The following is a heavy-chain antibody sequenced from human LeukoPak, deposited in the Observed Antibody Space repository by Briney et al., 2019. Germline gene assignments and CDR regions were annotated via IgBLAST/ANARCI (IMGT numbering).Heavy chain of an antibody. CDR2: IYYSGST. CDR3: ARRGSSSSTLDYYFDY. Sequence: SETLSLTCTVSGGSISSNIHYWGWIRQPPGKGLEWIGSIYYSGSTYYNPSLKSRVTISVDTSKNQFSLKLSSVTAADTAVYYCARRGSSSSTLDYYFDYWGQGTLVTVSP. CDR1: GGSISSNIHY. D-gene: IGHD6-6*01. V-gene: IGHV4-39*01. J-gene: IGHJ4*02.